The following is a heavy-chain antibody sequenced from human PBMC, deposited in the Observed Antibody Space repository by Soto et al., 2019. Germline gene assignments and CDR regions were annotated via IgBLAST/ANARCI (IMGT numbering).Heavy chain of an antibody. CDR3: ARHWESSIRSFDS. D-gene: IGHD2-2*01. CDR1: GGSIRSYY. Sequence: SETLSLTCTVSGGSIRSYYWSWIRQPPGKELEWIGYIYYNGNTNYNPSLKRRLTISVDTSRDQFSLKLNSVTAADTAVYYCARHWESSIRSFDSWGQGTLVTVSS. J-gene: IGHJ4*02. CDR2: IYYNGNT. V-gene: IGHV4-59*08.